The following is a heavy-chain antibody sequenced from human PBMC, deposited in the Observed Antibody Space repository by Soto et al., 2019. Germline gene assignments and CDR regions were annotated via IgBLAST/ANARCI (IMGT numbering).Heavy chain of an antibody. J-gene: IGHJ6*02. CDR3: ARGPVLRFLEWLSPYYVMHV. V-gene: IGHV4-34*01. CDR1: GGSFSGYY. D-gene: IGHD3-3*01. CDR2: INHSGST. Sequence: SETLSLTCAVYGGSFSGYYWSWIRKPPGKGLEWIGEINHSGSTNYNPSLKSRVTISVDTSKNQFSLKLSSVTAADTAVYYCARGPVLRFLEWLSPYYVMHVWGRGTTVTVSS.